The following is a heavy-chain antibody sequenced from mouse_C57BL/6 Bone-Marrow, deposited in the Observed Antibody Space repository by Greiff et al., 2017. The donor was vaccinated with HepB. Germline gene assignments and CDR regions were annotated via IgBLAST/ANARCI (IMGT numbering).Heavy chain of an antibody. Sequence: EVKVVESGGGLLQSGRSLRLSCATSGFTFSDFYMEWVRQAPGKGLEWIAASRNKANDYTTEYSASVKGRFIVSRDTSQSILYLQMNALRAEDTAIYYCARDAGYYGNYAMDYWGQGTSVTVSS. J-gene: IGHJ4*01. D-gene: IGHD1-1*01. CDR2: SRNKANDYTT. CDR1: GFTFSDFY. V-gene: IGHV7-1*01. CDR3: ARDAGYYGNYAMDY.